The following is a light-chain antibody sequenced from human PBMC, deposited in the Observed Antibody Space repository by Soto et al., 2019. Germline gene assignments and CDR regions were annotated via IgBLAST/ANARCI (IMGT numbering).Light chain of an antibody. CDR2: DAS. Sequence: EIVLTQSPATLSLSPGERATLSCRASQSVSSYLAWYQQKPGQAPRLLIYDASNRATGIPARFSGSGSGTDFALTISSLEPEDFAVHYWQQRSNWSLFAPGTEEDIK. V-gene: IGKV3-11*01. CDR1: QSVSSY. J-gene: IGKJ3*01. CDR3: QQRSNWSL.